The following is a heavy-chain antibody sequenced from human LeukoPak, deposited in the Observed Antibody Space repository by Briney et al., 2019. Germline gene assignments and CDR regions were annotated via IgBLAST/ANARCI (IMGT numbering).Heavy chain of an antibody. Sequence: ASVKVSCTASGYTFTSYGISWVRQAPGQGLEWMGWISAYNGNTNYAQKLQGRVTMTTDTSTSTAYMELRSLRSDDTAVYYCARDGSGYYDSSGYYYDDYWGQGTLVTVSS. CDR1: GYTFTSYG. CDR2: ISAYNGNT. D-gene: IGHD3-22*01. J-gene: IGHJ4*02. CDR3: ARDGSGYYDSSGYYYDDY. V-gene: IGHV1-18*01.